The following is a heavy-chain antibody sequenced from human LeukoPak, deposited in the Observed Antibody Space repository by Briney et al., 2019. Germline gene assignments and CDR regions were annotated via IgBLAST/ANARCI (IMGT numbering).Heavy chain of an antibody. J-gene: IGHJ4*02. V-gene: IGHV3-23*01. CDR1: GFTFSSYA. Sequence: GGSLRLSCAASGFTFSSYAMSWVRQAPGKGLEWVSAISGSGGSTYYADSVKGRFTISRDNSKNTLYLQMNSLRAEDTAVYYCAKGGGVLRCFDWFLTHWGQGTLVTVSS. CDR3: AKGGGVLRCFDWFLTH. CDR2: ISGSGGST. D-gene: IGHD3-9*01.